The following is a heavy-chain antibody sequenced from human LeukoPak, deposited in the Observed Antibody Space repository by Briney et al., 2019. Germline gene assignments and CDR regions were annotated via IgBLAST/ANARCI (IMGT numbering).Heavy chain of an antibody. CDR1: GFTFSSYW. CDR2: INIDGSST. D-gene: IGHD6-13*01. J-gene: IGHJ6*02. V-gene: IGHV3-74*01. Sequence: GGSLRLSCAASGFTFSSYWMHWVRQAPGKGLVWVSRINIDGSSTTYADSVKGRFTISRDNAKNTLYLQMNSLRAEDTAVYYCARDGIAAAGQYYCYGMDVWGQGTTVTVSS. CDR3: ARDGIAAAGQYYCYGMDV.